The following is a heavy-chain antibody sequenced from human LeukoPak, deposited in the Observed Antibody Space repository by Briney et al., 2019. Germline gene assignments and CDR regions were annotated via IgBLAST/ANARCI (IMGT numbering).Heavy chain of an antibody. D-gene: IGHD6-19*01. CDR1: GFTFNSYW. CDR3: ARYNSAWKTDDY. J-gene: IGHJ4*02. Sequence: GGSLRLSCAASGFTFNSYWMTWVRQAPGKGLEWVAGIKQDGSDKYYAGSVKGRFTIPRDNAKNSLYLQMNSLRAEDTAVYFCARYNSAWKTDDYWGQGTLVTVSS. V-gene: IGHV3-7*03. CDR2: IKQDGSDK.